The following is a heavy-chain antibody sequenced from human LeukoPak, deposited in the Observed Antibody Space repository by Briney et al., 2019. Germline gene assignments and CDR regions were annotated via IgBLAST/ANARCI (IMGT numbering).Heavy chain of an antibody. CDR3: ARDAVRGYSYGGSYYYGMDV. Sequence: PGGSLRLSCAASGFTFSDYYMRWIRQAPGKVLGWVSYISSSGSTIYYADSVKGRFTISRDNAKNSLYLQTNSLRAEDTAVYYCARDAVRGYSYGGSYYYGMDVWGQGTTVTVSS. D-gene: IGHD5-18*01. CDR2: ISSSGSTI. V-gene: IGHV3-11*01. CDR1: GFTFSDYY. J-gene: IGHJ6*02.